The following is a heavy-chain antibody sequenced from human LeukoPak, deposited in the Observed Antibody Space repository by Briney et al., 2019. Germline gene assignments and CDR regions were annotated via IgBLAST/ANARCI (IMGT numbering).Heavy chain of an antibody. Sequence: SETLSLSCAVYGGSFSGYYWSWIRQPPGKGLEWIGEINHSGSTNYNPSLKSRVTISVDTSKNQFSLKLSSVTAADTAVYYCARSRNYSSSSWNYFQHWGQGTLVTVSS. CDR2: INHSGST. D-gene: IGHD6-6*01. V-gene: IGHV4-34*01. CDR1: GGSFSGYY. J-gene: IGHJ1*01. CDR3: ARSRNYSSSSWNYFQH.